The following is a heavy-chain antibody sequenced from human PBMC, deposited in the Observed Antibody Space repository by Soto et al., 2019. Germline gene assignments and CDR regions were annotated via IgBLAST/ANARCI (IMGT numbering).Heavy chain of an antibody. J-gene: IGHJ4*02. Sequence: GASVKVSCKASGYTFTSYGISWVRQAPGQGLEWMGWISAYNGNTNYAQKLQGRVTMTEDTSTDTAYMELSSLRSEDTAVYYCATDSGGLGVWEVLRWWGQGTLVTVSS. CDR3: ATDSGGLGVWEVLRW. CDR2: ISAYNGNT. V-gene: IGHV1-18*01. CDR1: GYTFTSYG. D-gene: IGHD1-26*01.